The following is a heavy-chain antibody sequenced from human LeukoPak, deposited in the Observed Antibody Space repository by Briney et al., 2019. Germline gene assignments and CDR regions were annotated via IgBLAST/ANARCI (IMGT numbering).Heavy chain of an antibody. V-gene: IGHV3-9*01. Sequence: PGRSLRLSCAASGFTFDDYAMHWVRQAPGKGLEWVSGISWNSGSIVYADSVKGRFTISRDNAKNSLYLQMNSLRAEDTALYYCAKGLDIVVVPASFDLWGRGTLVTVSS. CDR1: GFTFDDYA. J-gene: IGHJ2*01. CDR2: ISWNSGSI. CDR3: AKGLDIVVVPASFDL. D-gene: IGHD2-2*03.